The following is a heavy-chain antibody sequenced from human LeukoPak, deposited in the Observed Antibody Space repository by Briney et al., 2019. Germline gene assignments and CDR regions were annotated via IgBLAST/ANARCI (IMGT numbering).Heavy chain of an antibody. CDR3: ARDGANRGYSGYDNFDY. V-gene: IGHV3-21*01. J-gene: IGHJ4*02. Sequence: PGGSLRLSCAASGFTFSSYSMNWVRQAPGKGLEWVSSISSSSSYIYYADSVKGRFTISRDSAKNPLYLQMNSLRAEDTAVYYCARDGANRGYSGYDNFDYWGQGTLVTVSS. D-gene: IGHD5-12*01. CDR1: GFTFSSYS. CDR2: ISSSSSYI.